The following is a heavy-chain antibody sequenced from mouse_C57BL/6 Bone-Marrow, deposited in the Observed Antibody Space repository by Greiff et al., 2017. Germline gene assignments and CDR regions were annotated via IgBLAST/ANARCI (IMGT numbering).Heavy chain of an antibody. Sequence: DVMLVESGGDLVKPGGSLKLSCAASGFTFSSYGMSWVRQTPDKRLAWVATISSGGSYTYYPDSVKGRFTISRDNAKNTLYLQMSSLKSEDTAMYYCARQGRGYAMDYWGQGTSVTVSS. CDR1: GFTFSSYG. CDR3: ARQGRGYAMDY. CDR2: ISSGGSYT. V-gene: IGHV5-6*02. J-gene: IGHJ4*01.